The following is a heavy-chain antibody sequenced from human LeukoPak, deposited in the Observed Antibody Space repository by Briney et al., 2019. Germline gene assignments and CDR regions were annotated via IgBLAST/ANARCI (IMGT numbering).Heavy chain of an antibody. CDR2: ISGSGGST. D-gene: IGHD6-13*01. CDR1: GFTFSSYG. CDR3: AHPTEYSSSWYGNWFDP. V-gene: IGHV3-23*01. Sequence: GGSLRLSCAASGFTFSSYGMSWVRQAPGKGLEWVSAISGSGGSTYYADSVKGRFTISRDNSKNTLYLQMNSLRAEDTAVYYCAHPTEYSSSWYGNWFDPWGQGSLVTVSS. J-gene: IGHJ5*02.